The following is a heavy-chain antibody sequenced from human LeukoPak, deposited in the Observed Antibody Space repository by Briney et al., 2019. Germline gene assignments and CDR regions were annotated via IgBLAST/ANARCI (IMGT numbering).Heavy chain of an antibody. CDR2: ISYDGSNI. V-gene: IGHV3-30*18. CDR1: GLTFSSYG. CDR3: AKGRQQLVRYYFQH. Sequence: PGRSLRLSCAASGLTFSSYGMHWVRQAPGKGLEWVAMISYDGSNIYYAESVKGRFTISRDNSKNTLYLQMNSLRTEDTAVYYCAKGRQQLVRYYFQHWGQGTLVTVSS. D-gene: IGHD6-13*01. J-gene: IGHJ1*01.